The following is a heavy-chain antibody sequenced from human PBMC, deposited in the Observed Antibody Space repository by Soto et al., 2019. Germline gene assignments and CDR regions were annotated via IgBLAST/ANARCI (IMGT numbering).Heavy chain of an antibody. CDR2: IYPGDSDT. J-gene: IGHJ6*02. CDR3: ARHVHYDILTGYEYYYYGMDV. V-gene: IGHV5-51*01. Sequence: PGESLKISCKGSGYSFTSYWIGWVRQMPGKGLEWMGIIYPGDSDTRYSPSFQGQVTISADKSISTAYLQWSSLKASDTDMYYYARHVHYDILTGYEYYYYGMDVWGQGTTVTVSS. CDR1: GYSFTSYW. D-gene: IGHD3-9*01.